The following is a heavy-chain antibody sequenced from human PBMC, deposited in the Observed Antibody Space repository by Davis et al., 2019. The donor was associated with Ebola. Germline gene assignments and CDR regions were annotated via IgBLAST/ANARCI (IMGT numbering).Heavy chain of an antibody. CDR2: IDPSDSYT. Sequence: PGGSLRLSCKGSGYSFTSYWISWVRQMPGKGLEWMGRIDPSDSYTNYSPSFQGHVTISADKSISTAYLQWSSLKASDTAMYYCARRLVTGTNFDYWGQGTLVTVSS. V-gene: IGHV5-10-1*01. CDR1: GYSFTSYW. J-gene: IGHJ4*02. CDR3: ARRLVTGTNFDY. D-gene: IGHD1/OR15-1a*01.